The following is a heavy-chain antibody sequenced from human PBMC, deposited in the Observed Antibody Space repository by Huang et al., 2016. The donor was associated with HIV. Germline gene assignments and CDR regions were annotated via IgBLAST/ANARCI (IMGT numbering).Heavy chain of an antibody. D-gene: IGHD3-10*01. Sequence: QLQLQESGPGLVKPSETLSLTCTVSGGSIRSDNYYWGWIRQPPGKGLGWIGGIYYSGTTYYNPSLKRRVTITVDTSKNHFSLRMRSVTAADTAVYYCARLPGSITMIRGVITDPYWGQGTLVTVSS. CDR3: ARLPGSITMIRGVITDPY. J-gene: IGHJ4*02. CDR2: IYYSGTT. V-gene: IGHV4-39*02. CDR1: GGSIRSDNYY.